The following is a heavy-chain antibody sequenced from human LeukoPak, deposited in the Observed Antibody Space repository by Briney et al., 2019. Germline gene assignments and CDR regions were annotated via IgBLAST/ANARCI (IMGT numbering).Heavy chain of an antibody. CDR1: GFTFSSYG. D-gene: IGHD2-15*01. Sequence: GGSLRLSCAASGFTFSSYGMHWVRQAPGKGLEWVAVIWYDGSNKYYADSVKGRFTISRDNSKNTLYLQMNSLRAEDTAVYYCASLTLYCSGGSCYDYWGQGTLVTVSS. J-gene: IGHJ4*02. CDR2: IWYDGSNK. V-gene: IGHV3-33*01. CDR3: ASLTLYCSGGSCYDY.